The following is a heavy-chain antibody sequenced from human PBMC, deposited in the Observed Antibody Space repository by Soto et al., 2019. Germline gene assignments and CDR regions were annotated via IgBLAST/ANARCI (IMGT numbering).Heavy chain of an antibody. Sequence: PGESLKISCEASGYTLTNHWIGWVRQMPGKGLEWMGLIYFANSDTRYSPSFQGQVTISADKSISTAYLQWSSLKASDTAMYYCARHNRYSSTWFEGWFDPWGQGTLVTVSS. CDR1: GYTLTNHW. V-gene: IGHV5-51*01. J-gene: IGHJ5*02. CDR2: IYFANSDT. CDR3: ARHNRYSSTWFEGWFDP. D-gene: IGHD6-13*01.